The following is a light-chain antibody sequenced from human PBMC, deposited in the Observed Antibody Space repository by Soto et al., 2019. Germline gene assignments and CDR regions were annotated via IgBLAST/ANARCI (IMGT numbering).Light chain of an antibody. CDR1: QSVNDR. CDR3: QQYGTWPYT. CDR2: LAS. J-gene: IGKJ2*01. V-gene: IGKV3-15*01. Sequence: EVVVTQSPATLSVSPGERVTLSCRASQSVNDRLAWYQHKPGQPPRLLIYLASLRATGTAARFSGSGSGTDFPLTINSLQSEDFAVSYCQQYGTWPYTFGQGTTLDIK.